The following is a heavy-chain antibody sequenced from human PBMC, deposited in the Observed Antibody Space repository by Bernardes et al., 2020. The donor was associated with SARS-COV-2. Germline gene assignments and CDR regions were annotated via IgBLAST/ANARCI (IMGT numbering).Heavy chain of an antibody. J-gene: IGHJ4*02. CDR2: IRSKTNSYAT. Sequence: GGSLRLSCAASGFTFSDHYMDWVRKTPGKGLEWIGRIRSKTNSYATDYAASVKGRFSISRDDSTNSLYLHMNNLKTEDTAVYYCARDLFAPTVTTPTIDYWGQGTLVTVSS. CDR3: ARDLFAPTVTTPTIDY. D-gene: IGHD4-17*01. CDR1: GFTFSDHY. V-gene: IGHV3-72*01.